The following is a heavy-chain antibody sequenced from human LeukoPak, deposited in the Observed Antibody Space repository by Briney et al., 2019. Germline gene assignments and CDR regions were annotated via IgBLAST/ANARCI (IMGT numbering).Heavy chain of an antibody. V-gene: IGHV6-1*01. CDR3: ARGVDYGGNRRFDY. Sequence: SRTLSLTCAISGDSVSSNSAAWNWIRQSPSRGLEWLGRTYYRSKWYNDYAVSVKSRITINPDTSKNQFSLQLNSVTPEDTAVYYCARGVDYGGNRRFDYWGQGTLVTVSS. CDR1: GDSVSSNSAA. D-gene: IGHD4-17*01. J-gene: IGHJ4*02. CDR2: TYYRSKWYN.